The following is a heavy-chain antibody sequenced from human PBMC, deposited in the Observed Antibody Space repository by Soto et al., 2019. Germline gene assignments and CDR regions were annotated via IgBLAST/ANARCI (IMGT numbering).Heavy chain of an antibody. CDR1: GFSFSTYA. J-gene: IGHJ4*02. D-gene: IGHD3-10*01. V-gene: IGHV3-23*01. CDR2: ISPGGDIT. Sequence: PGGSLRLSCAASGFSFSTYAMDWVRQAPRKGLEWVSSISPGGDITYHAESVKGRFTMSRDNSKNTLYLQMNSLRAEDTAVYYCARKQWPNYYEYWGQGTLVTVSS. CDR3: ARKQWPNYYEY.